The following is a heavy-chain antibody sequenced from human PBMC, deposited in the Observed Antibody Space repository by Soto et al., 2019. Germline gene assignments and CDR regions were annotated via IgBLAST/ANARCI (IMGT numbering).Heavy chain of an antibody. Sequence: SLTCSVSGYSVSSSDYYWAWIRQPPGKGLEWIGSMFYSGLTYYNPSLKSRVTLSVDTSKNRFSVRLNSVTAADTAVYYCAPLSVSLSGPYGIHVWGQGTTVTVSS. J-gene: IGHJ6*02. D-gene: IGHD2-15*01. CDR2: MFYSGLT. CDR3: APLSVSLSGPYGIHV. CDR1: GYSVSSSDYY. V-gene: IGHV4-39*01.